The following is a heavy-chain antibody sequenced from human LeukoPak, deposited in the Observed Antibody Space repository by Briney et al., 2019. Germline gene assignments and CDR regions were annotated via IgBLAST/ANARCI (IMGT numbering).Heavy chain of an antibody. Sequence: PSETLSLTCAVSGGSISSGGYSWSWIRQPPGKGLEWIGYIYYSGSTYYNPSLKSRVTISVDTSKNQFSLKLSSVTAADTAVYYCARLRGIFDAFDIWGQGTMVTVSP. CDR2: IYYSGST. CDR1: GGSISSGGYS. J-gene: IGHJ3*02. V-gene: IGHV4-30-4*01. D-gene: IGHD3-3*01. CDR3: ARLRGIFDAFDI.